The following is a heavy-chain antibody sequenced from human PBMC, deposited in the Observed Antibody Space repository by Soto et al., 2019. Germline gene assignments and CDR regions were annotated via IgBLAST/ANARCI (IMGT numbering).Heavy chain of an antibody. V-gene: IGHV3-23*01. Sequence: GGSLRLSCAASGFTFSTYALSWVRQAPGKGLEWVSAISANGQGIYYADSVRGRFTISRDNSKNTIFLHMDSLRAEDTAVYYCAKDRNYPRDQFHYWGQGSLVTVSS. CDR1: GFTFSTYA. J-gene: IGHJ4*02. CDR2: ISANGQGI. CDR3: AKDRNYPRDQFHY. D-gene: IGHD1-7*01.